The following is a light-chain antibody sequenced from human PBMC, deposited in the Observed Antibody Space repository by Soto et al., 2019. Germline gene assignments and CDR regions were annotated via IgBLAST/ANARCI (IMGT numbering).Light chain of an antibody. CDR1: QAISSY. CDR3: HKYNHAPT. Sequence: DIQLTQSPSSLSASVGDRVTITCRASQAISSYLAWYQQKPGKVPELLIYATSTLQSGAPSRFSCRGSVTDFTLTISSLQPEDVATYYCHKYNHAPTFGGGTKVEIK. CDR2: ATS. V-gene: IGKV1-27*01. J-gene: IGKJ4*01.